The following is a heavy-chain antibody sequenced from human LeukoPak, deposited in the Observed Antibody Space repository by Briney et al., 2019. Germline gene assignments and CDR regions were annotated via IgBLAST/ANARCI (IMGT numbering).Heavy chain of an antibody. Sequence: GGSLRLSCVASGFIVSNNYMSWVRKAPGKGLEWVSVLYNAGTTYYADSVEGRFTISRDNSKNTLYLQMYSLRAEDTAVYYCASLKGLFDYFDYWGQGILVTVSS. D-gene: IGHD3-22*01. CDR2: LYNAGTT. J-gene: IGHJ4*02. V-gene: IGHV3-53*01. CDR3: ASLKGLFDYFDY. CDR1: GFIVSNNY.